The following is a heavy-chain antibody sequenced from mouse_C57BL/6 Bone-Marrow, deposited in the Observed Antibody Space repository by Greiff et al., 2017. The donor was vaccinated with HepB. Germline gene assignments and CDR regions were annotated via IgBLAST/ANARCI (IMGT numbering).Heavy chain of an antibody. Sequence: EVQLVESGGGLVKPGGSLKLSCAASGFTFSDYGMHWVRQAPEKGLEWVAYISSGSSTIYYADTVKGRFTISRDNAKNTLFLQMTSRRSEDTAMYYCAIWVYYGSSYVDYWGQGTTLTVSS. V-gene: IGHV5-17*01. J-gene: IGHJ2*01. D-gene: IGHD1-1*01. CDR2: ISSGSSTI. CDR3: AIWVYYGSSYVDY. CDR1: GFTFSDYG.